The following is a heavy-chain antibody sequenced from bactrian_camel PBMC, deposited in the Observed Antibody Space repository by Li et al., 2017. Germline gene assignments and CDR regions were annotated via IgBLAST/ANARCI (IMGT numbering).Heavy chain of an antibody. V-gene: IGHV3S1*01. CDR2: INTGGSHT. D-gene: IGHD6*01. CDR3: AADSAVVPGEELLPDFSY. CDR1: GFTFENFL. J-gene: IGHJ6*01. Sequence: VQLVESGGGLVQPGGSLRLSCAASGFTFENFLMYWVRQAPGTGLEWVSLINTGGSHTYYADSVKGRSTISRDNAKNTLCLQLNSLKTEDTAMYYCAADSAVVPGEELLPDFSYWGQGTQVTVS.